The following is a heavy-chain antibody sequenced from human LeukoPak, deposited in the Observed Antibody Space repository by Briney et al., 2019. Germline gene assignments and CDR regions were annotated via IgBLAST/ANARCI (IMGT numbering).Heavy chain of an antibody. Sequence: SETLSLTCTVSGGSISSYYWSWIRQPPGKGLEWIGYIYYSGSTNYNPSLKSRVTISVDTSKNQFSLKLSSVTAADTAVYYCARGKRATRGLDPWGQGTLVTVSS. CDR1: GGSISSYY. CDR2: IYYSGST. J-gene: IGHJ5*02. V-gene: IGHV4-59*12. D-gene: IGHD1-26*01. CDR3: ARGKRATRGLDP.